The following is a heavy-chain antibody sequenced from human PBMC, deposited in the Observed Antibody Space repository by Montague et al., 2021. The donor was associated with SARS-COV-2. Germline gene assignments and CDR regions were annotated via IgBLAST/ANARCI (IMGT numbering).Heavy chain of an antibody. CDR3: ARVISAVAGANFYFDY. Sequence: SETLSLTCTVSGGSISSGSYWGWIRQPPGKGLEWIGTSDHSGITYYSPSLKSRVTMSLDTSKNQFSLNLDSVTASDTAMYYYARVISAVAGANFYFDYWGQGTLVTVSS. D-gene: IGHD4/OR15-4a*01. V-gene: IGHV4-38-2*02. CDR2: SDHSGIT. J-gene: IGHJ4*02. CDR1: GGSISSGSY.